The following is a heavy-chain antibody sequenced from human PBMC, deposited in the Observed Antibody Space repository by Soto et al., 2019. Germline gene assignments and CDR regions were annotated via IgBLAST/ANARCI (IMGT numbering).Heavy chain of an antibody. CDR3: ARAVAGSAGYYYGMDV. V-gene: IGHV3-21*01. D-gene: IGHD6-19*01. CDR1: GFTFSSYS. CDR2: ISSSSSYI. Sequence: GGSLRLSCAASGFTFSSYSMNWVRQAPGKGLEWVSSISSSSSYIYYADSVKGRFTISRDNAKNSLYLQMNSLRAEDTAVYYCARAVAGSAGYYYGMDVWGQGTTVTVSS. J-gene: IGHJ6*02.